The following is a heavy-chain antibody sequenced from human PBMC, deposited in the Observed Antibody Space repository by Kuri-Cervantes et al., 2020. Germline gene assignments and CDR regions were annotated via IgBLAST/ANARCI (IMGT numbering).Heavy chain of an antibody. D-gene: IGHD5-18*01. CDR1: GYTFTSYG. V-gene: IGHV1-69*05. CDR2: IIPIFGTA. J-gene: IGHJ4*02. CDR3: ARDRGYSYGWGLG. Sequence: SVKVSCKASGYTFTSYGISWVRQAPGQGLEWMGGIIPIFGTANYAQKFQGRVTITTDESTSTAYMELSSLRSEDTAVYYCARDRGYSYGWGLGWGQGTLVTVSS.